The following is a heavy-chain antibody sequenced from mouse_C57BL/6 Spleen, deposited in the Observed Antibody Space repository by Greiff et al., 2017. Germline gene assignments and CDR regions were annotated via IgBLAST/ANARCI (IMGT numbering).Heavy chain of an antibody. CDR2: ISSGSSTI. J-gene: IGHJ2*01. CDR3: ARRYYYGSSHLFDY. V-gene: IGHV5-17*01. Sequence: EVKVEESGGGLVKPGGSLKLSCAASGFTFSDYGMHWVRQAPEKGLEWVAYISSGSSTIYYADTVKGRFTISRDNAKNTLFLQMTSLRSEDTAMYYCARRYYYGSSHLFDYWGQGTTLTVSS. D-gene: IGHD1-1*01. CDR1: GFTFSDYG.